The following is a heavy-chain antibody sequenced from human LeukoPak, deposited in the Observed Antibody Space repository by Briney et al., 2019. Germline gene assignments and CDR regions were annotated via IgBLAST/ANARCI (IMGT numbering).Heavy chain of an antibody. J-gene: IGHJ4*02. CDR1: GFTFNSYA. CDR3: AKEVEVSAGPDY. Sequence: RSGGSLRLSCAASGFTFNSYAMSWVRQAPGKGLEWVSTIPRSGGSTYYADSVKGRFTISRDNSKNTLYLQMNSLRAEDTAVYYCAKEVEVSAGPDYWGQGTLVTVSS. V-gene: IGHV3-23*01. CDR2: IPRSGGST. D-gene: IGHD2-15*01.